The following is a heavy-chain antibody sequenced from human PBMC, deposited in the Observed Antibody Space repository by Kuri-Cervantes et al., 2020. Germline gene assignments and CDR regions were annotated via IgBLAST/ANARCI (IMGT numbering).Heavy chain of an antibody. J-gene: IGHJ4*02. D-gene: IGHD4-17*01. Sequence: GGSLRLSCAASGFTFSSYWVHWVRQAPGKGLVWVSRINSDGSSTSYADSVKGRFTISRDNAKNTLYLQMNSLRAEDTAVYYCARWHIHKDDYGDYVASFDYWGQGTLVTVSS. CDR2: INSDGSST. V-gene: IGHV3-74*01. CDR3: ARWHIHKDDYGDYVASFDY. CDR1: GFTFSSYW.